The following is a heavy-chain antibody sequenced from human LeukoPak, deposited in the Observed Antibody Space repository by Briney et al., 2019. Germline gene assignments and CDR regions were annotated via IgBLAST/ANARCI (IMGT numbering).Heavy chain of an antibody. D-gene: IGHD1-14*01. CDR1: GFTFSNSW. CDR2: INTDGTNI. CDR3: ARDQTQVGRTTVDF. Sequence: PGGSLRLSCVASGFTFSNSWMHWVRQAPGKGLLWVSRINTDGTNIKYADSVEGRFTISRDNAKNTLYLQMNTLRAEDTAVYYCARDQTQVGRTTVDFWGQGTLVTVSS. J-gene: IGHJ4*02. V-gene: IGHV3-74*03.